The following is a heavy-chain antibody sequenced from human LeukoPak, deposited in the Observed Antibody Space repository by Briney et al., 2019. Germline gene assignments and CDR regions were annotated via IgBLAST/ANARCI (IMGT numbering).Heavy chain of an antibody. CDR3: AKTAASSIAS. CDR1: GDSVSSNSAA. CDR2: TYYRSKWYN. Sequence: SQTLSLTCAISGDSVSSNSAAWNWIRQSPSRGLERLGRTYYRSKWYNHYAVSVKSRITINLDTSKNQFSLQLNSVTPEDTAVYYCAKTAASSIASWGQGTLVTVSS. D-gene: IGHD2-15*01. V-gene: IGHV6-1*01. J-gene: IGHJ5*01.